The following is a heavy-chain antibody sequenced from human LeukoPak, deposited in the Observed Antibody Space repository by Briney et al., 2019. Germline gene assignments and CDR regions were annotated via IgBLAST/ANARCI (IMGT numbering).Heavy chain of an antibody. Sequence: GASVKVSCKASGYTFTGYYMHWVRQAPGQGLEWMGWINPNSGGTNYAQKLQGRVTMTTDTSTSTAYMELRSLRSDDTAVYYCARDKGFGVVNFDYWGQGTLVTVSS. V-gene: IGHV1-2*02. J-gene: IGHJ4*02. D-gene: IGHD3-3*01. CDR1: GYTFTGYY. CDR2: INPNSGGT. CDR3: ARDKGFGVVNFDY.